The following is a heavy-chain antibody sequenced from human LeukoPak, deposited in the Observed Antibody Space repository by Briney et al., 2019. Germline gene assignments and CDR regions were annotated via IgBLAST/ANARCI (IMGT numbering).Heavy chain of an antibody. Sequence: ASVKVSCKASGYTFTSYYMHWVRQAPGQGVEGMGIINPSGGSRSYAQKFQGRVTMTRDMSTSTVYMDLRSLRSEDTAVYYCARSYYYDSSGYYPNDAFDIWGQGTMVTVSS. CDR3: ARSYYYDSSGYYPNDAFDI. CDR2: INPSGGSR. V-gene: IGHV1-46*01. CDR1: GYTFTSYY. J-gene: IGHJ3*02. D-gene: IGHD3-22*01.